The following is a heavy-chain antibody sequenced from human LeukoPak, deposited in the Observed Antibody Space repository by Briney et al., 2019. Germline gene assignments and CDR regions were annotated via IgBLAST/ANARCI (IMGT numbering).Heavy chain of an antibody. CDR3: ARAKSRIRGSGWSGHFGY. V-gene: IGHV3-21*01. D-gene: IGHD6-19*01. CDR1: GFTFSSYS. CDR2: ISSSSSYI. Sequence: GGSLRLSCAASGFTFSSYSMNWVRQAPGKGLEWVSSISSSSSYIYYADSVKGRFTISRDNAKNSLYLQMNSLRAEDTAVYYCARAKSRIRGSGWSGHFGYWGQGTLVTVSS. J-gene: IGHJ4*02.